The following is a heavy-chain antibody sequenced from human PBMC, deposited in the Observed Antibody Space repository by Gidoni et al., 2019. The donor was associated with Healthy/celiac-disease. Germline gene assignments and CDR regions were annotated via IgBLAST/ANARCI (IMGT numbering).Heavy chain of an antibody. Sequence: VQLVESGGGWVQPGGSLRLSVAAAVRTFSLYDMSWVRPAPGQGLEWVSAISGSGVRPYYADSVKVRFTISRDNSKNTLYLQMTSLRAEDTSVYYCAKNSGSYLYDAFDIWGQGTMVTVSS. CDR3: AKNSGSYLYDAFDI. J-gene: IGHJ3*02. CDR1: VRTFSLYD. V-gene: IGHV3-23*04. D-gene: IGHD1-26*01. CDR2: ISGSGVRP.